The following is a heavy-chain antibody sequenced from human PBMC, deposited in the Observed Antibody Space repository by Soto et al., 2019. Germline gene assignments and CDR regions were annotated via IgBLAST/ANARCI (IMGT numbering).Heavy chain of an antibody. Sequence: EVQLLESGGGMVEPRGSLKLSCAASGFSFGTYVMNWVRQAPGKGLEWVSSISSTTNYIYYGDSMKGRFTISRDNAKNSLYLEMNSLRAEDTAVYYCARESEDLTSNFDYWGQGTLVTVSS. J-gene: IGHJ4*02. CDR2: ISSTTNYI. CDR1: GFSFGTYV. V-gene: IGHV3-21*06. CDR3: ARESEDLTSNFDY.